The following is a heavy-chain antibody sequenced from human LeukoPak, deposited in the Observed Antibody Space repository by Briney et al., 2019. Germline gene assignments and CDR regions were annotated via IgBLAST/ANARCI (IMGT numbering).Heavy chain of an antibody. D-gene: IGHD2-15*01. Sequence: SETLSLTCTVSGGSISSSSYCWGWIRQPPGKGLEWIGTICYSGSTFYNPSLKSRVTISVDTSKNQFSLRLSSVTAADTVVYYCARSVYIVVEYYFDCWGQGALVTVSS. CDR2: ICYSGST. J-gene: IGHJ4*02. V-gene: IGHV4-39*01. CDR1: GGSISSSSYC. CDR3: ARSVYIVVEYYFDC.